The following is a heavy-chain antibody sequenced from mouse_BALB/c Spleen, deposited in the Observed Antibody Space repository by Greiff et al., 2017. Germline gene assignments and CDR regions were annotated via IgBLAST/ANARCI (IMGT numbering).Heavy chain of an antibody. CDR3: TGYGNYLYAMDY. J-gene: IGHJ4*01. CDR2: IYPGNSDT. V-gene: IGHV1-5*01. Sequence: VQLQQSGTVLARPGASVKMSCKASGYSFTSYWMHWVKQRPGQGLEWIGAIYPGNSDTSYNQKFKGKAKLTAVTSASTAYMELSSLTNEDSAVYYCTGYGNYLYAMDYWGQGTSVTVSS. CDR1: GYSFTSYW. D-gene: IGHD2-10*02.